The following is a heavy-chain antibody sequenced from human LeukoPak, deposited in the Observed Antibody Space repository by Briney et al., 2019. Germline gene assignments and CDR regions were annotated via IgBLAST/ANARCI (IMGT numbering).Heavy chain of an antibody. D-gene: IGHD3-3*01. J-gene: IGHJ4*02. Sequence: GGSLRLSCAASGFTFSDYYMSWIRQAPGKGLEWVSYISSSGSTIYYADSVKGRFTISRDNAKNSLYLQMNSLRVEDTAVYYCARRTYYDFWSGTTEYYFDYWGQGTLVTVSS. CDR2: ISSSGSTI. CDR3: ARRTYYDFWSGTTEYYFDY. CDR1: GFTFSDYY. V-gene: IGHV3-11*04.